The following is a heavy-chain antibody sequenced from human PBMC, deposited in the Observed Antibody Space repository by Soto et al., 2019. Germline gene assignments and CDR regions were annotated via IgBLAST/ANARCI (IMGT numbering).Heavy chain of an antibody. J-gene: IGHJ6*02. D-gene: IGHD5-18*01. V-gene: IGHV3-23*01. Sequence: GGSLRLSCAASGFTFSSYAMSWVRQAPGKGLEWVSAISGSGGNTYYADSVKGRFTISRDNSKNTLYLQMNSLRAEDTAVYYCAKEVPPQLWPRRYYYYYGMDVWGQGTTVTVSS. CDR3: AKEVPPQLWPRRYYYYYGMDV. CDR2: ISGSGGNT. CDR1: GFTFSSYA.